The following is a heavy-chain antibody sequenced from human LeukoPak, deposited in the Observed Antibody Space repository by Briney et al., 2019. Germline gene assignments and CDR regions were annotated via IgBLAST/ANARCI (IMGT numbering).Heavy chain of an antibody. J-gene: IGHJ4*02. CDR2: ISYDGSYK. CDR1: GFTFSSYG. CDR3: AKVGDYGDYALDY. V-gene: IGHV3-30*18. Sequence: GGSLRLSCAASGFTFSSYGMHWVRQAPGKGLEWVAVISYDGSYKYYADSVKGRFTISRDNSKNTLYLQMNSLRAEDTAVYYCAKVGDYGDYALDYWGRGTLVTVSS. D-gene: IGHD4-17*01.